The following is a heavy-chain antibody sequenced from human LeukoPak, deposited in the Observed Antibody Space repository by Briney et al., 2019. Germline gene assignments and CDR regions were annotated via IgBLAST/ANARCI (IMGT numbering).Heavy chain of an antibody. CDR1: GFTFSSYS. CDR2: ISSSSSYI. CDR3: ARASDYCGGDCRNRFDP. Sequence: GGSLRLSCAASGFTFSSYSMNWVRQAPGKGLEWVSSISSSSSYIYYADSVKGRFTISRDNAKNSLYLQMNSLRAEDTAVYYCARASDYCGGDCRNRFDPWGQGTLVTVSS. V-gene: IGHV3-21*01. J-gene: IGHJ5*02. D-gene: IGHD2-21*02.